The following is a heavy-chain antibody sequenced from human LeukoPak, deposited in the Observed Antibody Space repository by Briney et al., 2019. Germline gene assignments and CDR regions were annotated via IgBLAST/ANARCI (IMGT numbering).Heavy chain of an antibody. Sequence: ASVKVSCKASGYTFTGYYMHWVRQAPGQGLEWMGWINPNSGGTNYAQKFQGWVTMTRDTSISTAYMELSRLRSDDTAVYYCARDPDSGSYYDYWGQGTLVTVSS. V-gene: IGHV1-2*04. CDR2: INPNSGGT. J-gene: IGHJ4*02. D-gene: IGHD1-26*01. CDR1: GYTFTGYY. CDR3: ARDPDSGSYYDY.